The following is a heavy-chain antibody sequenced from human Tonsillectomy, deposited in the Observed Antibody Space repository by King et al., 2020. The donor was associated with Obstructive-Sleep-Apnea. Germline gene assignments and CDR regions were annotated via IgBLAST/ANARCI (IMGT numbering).Heavy chain of an antibody. Sequence: VQLVESGGGLVKPGGSLRLSCAASGFIFSSYSMNWVRQAPGKGLEWVSSINSHSSYIYYADSVKGRFTISRDNAKNSLYLQMNSLRAEDTAVYYCARDSGSYWDWFDPWGQGTLVTVSS. J-gene: IGHJ5*02. CDR1: GFIFSSYS. V-gene: IGHV3-21*01. CDR2: INSHSSYI. CDR3: ARDSGSYWDWFDP. D-gene: IGHD1-26*01.